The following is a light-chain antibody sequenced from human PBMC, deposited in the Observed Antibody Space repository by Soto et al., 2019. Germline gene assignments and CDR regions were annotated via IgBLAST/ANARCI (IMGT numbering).Light chain of an antibody. CDR2: DVS. Sequence: QAALSQPRSVSESPGQSVTISCTGTSSDVGNYNYVSWYQQYPGKVPKLMIYDVSKRPSGVPDRFSDSKSGNTASLTISGLRAEDEADYSCCSYAGIFIFVFGTGTMVTGL. CDR1: SSDVGNYNY. V-gene: IGLV2-11*01. J-gene: IGLJ1*01. CDR3: CSYAGIFIFV.